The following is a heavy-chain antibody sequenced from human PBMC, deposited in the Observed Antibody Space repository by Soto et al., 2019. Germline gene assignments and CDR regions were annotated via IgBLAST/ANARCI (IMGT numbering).Heavy chain of an antibody. V-gene: IGHV3-30*18. J-gene: IGHJ6*02. CDR1: GFTFIICA. Sequence: GGSLRLSVAASGFTFIICAMHGVRRAPGKGLEWVEVILKDGSEKYYADSVKGRFTISRENSRSTLYLEMDSLRAEDTAMYYCTKERPSDSSGYYGLDVWGLGTTVTVSS. CDR2: ILKDGSEK. CDR3: TKERPSDSSGYYGLDV. D-gene: IGHD2-15*01.